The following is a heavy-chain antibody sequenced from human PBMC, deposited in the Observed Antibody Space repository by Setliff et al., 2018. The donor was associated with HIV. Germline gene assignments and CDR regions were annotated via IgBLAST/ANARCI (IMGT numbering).Heavy chain of an antibody. D-gene: IGHD6-19*01. CDR3: ARDRSDWHRGDFYMDV. Sequence: GASEKVSCKASEFTYNDYYIHWVRQAPGQGLECMGWINPNTGGTVYAQRFQGRVIMTRDTSARTAHMELANLTSDDTGVYYCARDRSDWHRGDFYMDVWGNGTTVTVSS. CDR1: EFTYNDYY. J-gene: IGHJ6*03. V-gene: IGHV1-2*02. CDR2: INPNTGGT.